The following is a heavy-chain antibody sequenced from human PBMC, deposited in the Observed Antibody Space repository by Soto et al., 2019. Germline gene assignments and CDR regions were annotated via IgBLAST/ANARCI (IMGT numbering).Heavy chain of an antibody. Sequence: GASVKVSCKASGGTFSSYAISWVRQAPGQGLEWMGGIIPIFGTANYAQKFQGRVTITADESTSTAYMELSSLRSEDTAVYYCARSGWELHKADYYYYGMDVWGQGTTVTVSS. V-gene: IGHV1-69*13. D-gene: IGHD1-26*01. J-gene: IGHJ6*02. CDR3: ARSGWELHKADYYYYGMDV. CDR1: GGTFSSYA. CDR2: IIPIFGTA.